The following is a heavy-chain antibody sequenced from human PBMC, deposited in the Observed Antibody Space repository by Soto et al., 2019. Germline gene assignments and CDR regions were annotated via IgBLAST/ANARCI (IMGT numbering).Heavy chain of an antibody. Sequence: GESLKISCKGSGYSFTSYWISWVRQMPGKGLEWMGRIDPSDSYTNYSPSFQGHVTISADKSISTAYLQWSSLKASDTAMYYCARRPNSLRCGEFDWFDPWGQGTLVTVSS. D-gene: IGHD3-10*01. CDR2: IDPSDSYT. J-gene: IGHJ5*02. CDR3: ARRPNSLRCGEFDWFDP. CDR1: GYSFTSYW. V-gene: IGHV5-10-1*01.